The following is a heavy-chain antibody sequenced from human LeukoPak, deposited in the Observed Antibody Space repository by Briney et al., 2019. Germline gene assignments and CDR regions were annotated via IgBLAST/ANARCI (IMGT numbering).Heavy chain of an antibody. CDR1: GYTFTSYY. V-gene: IGHV1-46*01. J-gene: IGHJ4*02. CDR3: ARGSFYYDSSGSIDY. D-gene: IGHD3-22*01. CDR2: INPSGGST. Sequence: GASVKVSCKASGYTFTSYYMHWVRQAPGQGLEWMGIINPSGGSTSYAQKFQGRVTITRDTSTSTVYMELSSLRSEDTAVYYCARGSFYYDSSGSIDYWGQGTLVTVSS.